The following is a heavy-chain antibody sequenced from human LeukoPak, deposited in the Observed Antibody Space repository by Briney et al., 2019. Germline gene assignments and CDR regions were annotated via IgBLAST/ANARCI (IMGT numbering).Heavy chain of an antibody. CDR3: ARPSATAAGLNQDYYYYGMDV. V-gene: IGHV4-34*01. J-gene: IGHJ6*02. D-gene: IGHD6-13*01. Sequence: SETLSLTCAVYGGSFSGYYWSWVRHPHGEGLERIGEINNSGSTNYNPSLKSRVTISVDTSKNQFSLRLSSVTAADTAVYYCARPSATAAGLNQDYYYYGMDVWGQGTTVTVSS. CDR1: GGSFSGYY. CDR2: INNSGST.